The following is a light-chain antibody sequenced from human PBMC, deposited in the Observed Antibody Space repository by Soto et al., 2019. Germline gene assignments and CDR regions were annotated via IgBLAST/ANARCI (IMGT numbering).Light chain of an antibody. CDR3: QQYDISPRT. CDR1: QSLNSFY. CDR2: GSS. J-gene: IGKJ1*01. Sequence: EXVLMQSPGTLSLSPGERATLSCRASQSLNSFYLAWYQQKPGQAPRLLIYGSSNRATGIPDRFSGSGSGTDFTLTISRLDPEDFAVYYCQQYDISPRTFGQGTKVDIK. V-gene: IGKV3-20*01.